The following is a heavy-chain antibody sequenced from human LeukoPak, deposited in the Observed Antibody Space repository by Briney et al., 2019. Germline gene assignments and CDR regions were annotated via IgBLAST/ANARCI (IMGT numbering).Heavy chain of an antibody. CDR3: AKSLGLVTYYFDY. D-gene: IGHD3-9*01. Sequence: GGSLRLSCAASGFTFSSYTMHWIRQAPGKGLEWVSSISGSNSYIFYADSVKGRFTVSRDNAKDSLYLQMNSLRAEDTAVYYCAKSLGLVTYYFDYWGQGTLVTVSS. J-gene: IGHJ4*02. CDR2: ISGSNSYI. V-gene: IGHV3-21*04. CDR1: GFTFSSYT.